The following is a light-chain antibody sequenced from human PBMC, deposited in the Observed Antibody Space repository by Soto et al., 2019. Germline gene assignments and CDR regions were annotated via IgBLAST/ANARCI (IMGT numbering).Light chain of an antibody. CDR1: QSISSW. Sequence: DIPMTQSPSTLSASVGDRVTITCRASQSISSWLAWYQQKPGKAPKLLIYKASSLESGVPSRFSGSGSGTEFTLTISSLQPDDFATYYCQQYNSFPLTFGGGTKVEIK. CDR3: QQYNSFPLT. V-gene: IGKV1-5*03. CDR2: KAS. J-gene: IGKJ4*01.